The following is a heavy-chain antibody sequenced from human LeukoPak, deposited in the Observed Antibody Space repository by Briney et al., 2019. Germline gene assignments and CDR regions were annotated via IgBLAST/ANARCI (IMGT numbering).Heavy chain of an antibody. D-gene: IGHD3-3*01. V-gene: IGHV3-7*01. Sequence: PGGSLRLSCAASGFTFSSYAMSWVRQAPGKGLEWVANIKQDGSEKYYVDSVKGRFTISRDNAKNSLYLQMNSLRAEDTAVYYCARGPRNFWSGYYNWFDPWGQGTLVTVSS. J-gene: IGHJ5*02. CDR3: ARGPRNFWSGYYNWFDP. CDR1: GFTFSSYA. CDR2: IKQDGSEK.